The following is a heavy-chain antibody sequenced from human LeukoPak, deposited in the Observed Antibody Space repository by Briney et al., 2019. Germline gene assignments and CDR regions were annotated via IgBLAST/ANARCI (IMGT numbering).Heavy chain of an antibody. CDR2: IYPGDFDT. CDR1: GYSFTGFW. CDR3: ARQEWLVTSQTGFDS. Sequence: GESLKISCKASGYSFTGFWIGWVRQMPGKGLEWLGTIYPGDFDTRYSPSFQGQVTISADKSITTAYLQWDSLRASDTAMYYCARQEWLVTSQTGFDSWGQGTLVTVSS. V-gene: IGHV5-51*01. D-gene: IGHD6-19*01. J-gene: IGHJ4*02.